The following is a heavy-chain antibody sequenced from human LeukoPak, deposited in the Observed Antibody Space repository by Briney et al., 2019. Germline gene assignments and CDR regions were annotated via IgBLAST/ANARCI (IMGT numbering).Heavy chain of an antibody. J-gene: IGHJ4*02. CDR1: GGSITTYY. CDR2: IYYSGSN. CDR3: ARVTTTVTFYGIDY. V-gene: IGHV4-59*01. D-gene: IGHD4-17*01. Sequence: SETLSLTCTVSGGSITTYYWNWIRQPPGKGLEWIGYIYYSGSNNYNPSLKSRVTISVDTSKNQFSLKLSSVTAADTAVYYCARVTTTVTFYGIDYWGQGTLVTASS.